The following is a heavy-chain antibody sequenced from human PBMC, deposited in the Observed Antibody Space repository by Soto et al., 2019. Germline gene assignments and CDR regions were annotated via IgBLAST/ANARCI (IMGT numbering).Heavy chain of an antibody. D-gene: IGHD1-26*01. CDR2: INAGNGNT. CDR3: ASPSEKVGASYFDY. V-gene: IGHV1-3*01. J-gene: IGHJ4*02. Sequence: QVQLVQSGAEVKKPGASVKVSCKASGYTFTSYAMHWVRQAPGQRLEWMGWINAGNGNTKYSQKFQGRVTITRVTSASTAYMELSSLRSEDTAVYYCASPSEKVGASYFDYWGQGTLVTVSS. CDR1: GYTFTSYA.